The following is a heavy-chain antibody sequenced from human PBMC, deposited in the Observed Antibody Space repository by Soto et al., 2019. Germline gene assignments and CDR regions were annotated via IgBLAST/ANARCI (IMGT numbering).Heavy chain of an antibody. CDR1: GFTFSTYA. V-gene: IGHV3-23*01. CDR2: IANSGGST. Sequence: GGSLRLSCAASGFTFSTYAMSWVRQAPGKGLEWVSAIANSGGSTFYTDSVRGRFTISRDNSKNTLYLQMNSLRAEDTAVYYCARRISAPGRGWDYWGQGTLGTVSS. D-gene: IGHD6-13*01. CDR3: ARRISAPGRGWDY. J-gene: IGHJ4*02.